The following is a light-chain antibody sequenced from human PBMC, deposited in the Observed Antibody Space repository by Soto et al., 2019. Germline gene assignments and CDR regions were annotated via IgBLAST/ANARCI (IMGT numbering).Light chain of an antibody. CDR3: MXXXXXXXT. CDR2: KIS. Sequence: DAVMTQSPLSLPVTLGQPASISCRSSQSLVYRDGNIYLNWFQQRPGQSPRRLIYKISNRDSGVTDRFSGSGSGTDFTLXXXXXXXXXVGVYYCMXXXXXXXTFG. CDR1: QSLVYRDGNIY. V-gene: IGKV2-30*01. J-gene: IGKJ2*01.